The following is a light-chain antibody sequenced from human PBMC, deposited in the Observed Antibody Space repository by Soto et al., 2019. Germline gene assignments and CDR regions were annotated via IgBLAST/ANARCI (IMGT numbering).Light chain of an antibody. J-gene: IGLJ2*01. CDR3: HVWDSSSDHP. CDR1: RIGSQS. Sequence: SSELTQPPSVSVAPGQTAIITCGGNRIGSQSVHWFQQRPGQAPVLVVYDDTERPSGIPERFSGSNSGNTATLTISRVEAGDEADYYCHVWDSSSDHPFGGGTKLTVL. CDR2: DDT. V-gene: IGLV3-21*02.